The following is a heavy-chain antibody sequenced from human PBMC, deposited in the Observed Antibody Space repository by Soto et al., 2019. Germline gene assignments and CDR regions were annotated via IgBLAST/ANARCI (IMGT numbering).Heavy chain of an antibody. V-gene: IGHV3-33*01. D-gene: IGHD4-4*01. CDR3: ARVPNLHHYYYYYMDV. Sequence: QVQLVESGGGVVQPGRSLRLSCAASGFTFSSYGMHWVRQAPGKGLEWVAVIWYDGSNKYYADSVKGRFTISRDNSKNTLYLQMNSLRAEDTAVYYCARVPNLHHYYYYYMDVWGKGTTVTVSS. CDR2: IWYDGSNK. J-gene: IGHJ6*03. CDR1: GFTFSSYG.